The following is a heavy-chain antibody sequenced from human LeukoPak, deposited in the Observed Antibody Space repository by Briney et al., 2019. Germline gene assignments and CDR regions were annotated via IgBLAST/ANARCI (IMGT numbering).Heavy chain of an antibody. Sequence: PGGSLRLSCAASGFTFNSYAMSWVRQAPGKGLEWISTISGGADNTYYADSVKGRFTISRDNSKNTLSLQMNSLRAEDTAVYYSAKAQPPAPIEYYYCYMDVWGKGTTVTVSS. CDR2: ISGGADNT. CDR1: GFTFNSYA. V-gene: IGHV3-23*01. CDR3: AKAQPPAPIEYYYCYMDV. J-gene: IGHJ6*03. D-gene: IGHD2-2*02.